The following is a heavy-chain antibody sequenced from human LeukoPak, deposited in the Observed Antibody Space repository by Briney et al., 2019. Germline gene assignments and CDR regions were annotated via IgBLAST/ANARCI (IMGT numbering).Heavy chain of an antibody. Sequence: PSQTLSLTCTVSGGSISSGSYYWSWIRQPAGKGLEWIGRIYTSGSTNYNPSLKSRVTISVDTSKNQFSLKLSSVTAADTAVYYCARDLGWRFLEWLPDENWFDPWGQGTLVTVSS. CDR3: ARDLGWRFLEWLPDENWFDP. D-gene: IGHD3-3*01. V-gene: IGHV4-61*02. CDR2: IYTSGST. CDR1: GGSISSGSYY. J-gene: IGHJ5*02.